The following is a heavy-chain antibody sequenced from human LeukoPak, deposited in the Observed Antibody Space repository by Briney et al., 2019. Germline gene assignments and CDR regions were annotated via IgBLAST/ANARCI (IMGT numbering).Heavy chain of an antibody. Sequence: GASVKVSCKASGGALIDYTISWVRQAPGQGLEWIGAILPMLGTAKYAQSLQGRVTITTDDSSSTVYMELSSLRFEDTASYFCARDGLLTRTGMDVWGEGNTVTVSS. D-gene: IGHD3/OR15-3a*01. CDR1: GGALIDYT. J-gene: IGHJ6*03. CDR3: ARDGLLTRTGMDV. V-gene: IGHV1-69*16. CDR2: ILPMLGTA.